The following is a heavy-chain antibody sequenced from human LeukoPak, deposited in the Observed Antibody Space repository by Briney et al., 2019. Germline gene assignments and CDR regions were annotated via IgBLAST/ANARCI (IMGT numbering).Heavy chain of an antibody. CDR3: ARAYSGAYYYYYYMDV. J-gene: IGHJ6*03. Sequence: TSETLSLTCTVSGGSISTYYWSWIRQPPGKGLEWIGYIYYSGSTNYNPSLKSRVTISVDTSKNQFSLKLSSVTAADTAVYYCARAYSGAYYYYYYMDVWGKGTTVTVSS. CDR2: IYYSGST. V-gene: IGHV4-59*01. CDR1: GGSISTYY. D-gene: IGHD1-26*01.